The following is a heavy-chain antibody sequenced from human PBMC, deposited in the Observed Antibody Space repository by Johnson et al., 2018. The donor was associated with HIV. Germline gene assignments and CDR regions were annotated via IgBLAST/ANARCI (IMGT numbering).Heavy chain of an antibody. D-gene: IGHD2-15*01. CDR2: ISYDGSYK. CDR1: GIIFSHYG. CDR3: ARDKCSGGSCYDDDAFDI. V-gene: IGHV3-30*03. Sequence: VQLVESGGGVVQPGRSLRLSCAVSGIIFSHYGMHWVRQAPGKGLEWVAVISYDGSYKYYAGSVKGRFTVSREDAKNSLDLQMNSLRAEDTAVYYCARDKCSGGSCYDDDAFDIWGQGTLVIVSS. J-gene: IGHJ3*02.